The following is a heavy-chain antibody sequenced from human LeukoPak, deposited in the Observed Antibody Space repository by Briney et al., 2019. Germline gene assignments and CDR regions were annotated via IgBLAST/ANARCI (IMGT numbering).Heavy chain of an antibody. CDR3: ARDRGGTGDFDY. Sequence: ASVKVSCKASGYTFTGYYMHWVRQAPGQGLEWMGWINPNSGGTNYAQKFQGRVTIARDTSASTAYMELSSLRSEDTAVYYCARDRGGTGDFDYWGQGTLVTVSS. CDR1: GYTFTGYY. CDR2: INPNSGGT. J-gene: IGHJ4*02. V-gene: IGHV1-2*02. D-gene: IGHD1-1*01.